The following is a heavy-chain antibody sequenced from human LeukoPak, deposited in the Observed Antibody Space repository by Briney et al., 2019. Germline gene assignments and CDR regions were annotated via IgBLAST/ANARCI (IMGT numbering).Heavy chain of an antibody. Sequence: SETLSLTCTVSGGSISNYYWSWIRQPPGKGLEWIGYIYYSGSTYYNPSLRSRVTISVDTSKNQFSLKLSSVTAADTAVYYCARSSDGRYYYDSSGFSYYYYYMDVWGKGTTVTISS. V-gene: IGHV4-59*01. CDR2: IYYSGST. CDR3: ARSSDGRYYYDSSGFSYYYYYMDV. CDR1: GGSISNYY. J-gene: IGHJ6*03. D-gene: IGHD3-22*01.